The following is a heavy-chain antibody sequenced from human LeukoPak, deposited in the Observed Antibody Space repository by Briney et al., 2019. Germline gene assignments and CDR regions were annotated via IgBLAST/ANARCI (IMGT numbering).Heavy chain of an antibody. Sequence: ASLKVSCKASGGTLSSYAISWVRQAPGQGVEWMGGIIPIFGTANYAQKFQGRVTITADESTSTAYMELSSLRSEDTAVYYCASPPFGEYLFDYWGQGTLVTVSS. J-gene: IGHJ4*02. D-gene: IGHD3-10*01. CDR2: IIPIFGTA. CDR3: ASPPFGEYLFDY. V-gene: IGHV1-69*01. CDR1: GGTLSSYA.